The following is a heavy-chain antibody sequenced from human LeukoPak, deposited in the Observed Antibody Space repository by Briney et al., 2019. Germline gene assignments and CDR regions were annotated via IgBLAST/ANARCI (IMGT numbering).Heavy chain of an antibody. Sequence: GGSLRLSCVASGFTFSAYAMGRVRQAPGKGLEWVSSISGSGGSTYYADSVKGRFTMSRDNSKNTLYLQMNSLRAEDTAVYYCAQTESSSYFYTYFNYWGQGTLVTVSS. D-gene: IGHD3-22*01. J-gene: IGHJ4*02. CDR3: AQTESSSYFYTYFNY. CDR2: ISGSGGST. V-gene: IGHV3-23*01. CDR1: GFTFSAYA.